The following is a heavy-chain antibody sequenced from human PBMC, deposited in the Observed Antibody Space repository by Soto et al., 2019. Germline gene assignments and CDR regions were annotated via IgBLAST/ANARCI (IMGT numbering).Heavy chain of an antibody. Sequence: GGSLRLSCAVSGFTFNSYSMNWVRQAPGKGQEWVSSISSFSNYMYYTDSVKGRFTISRDNARNSLYLQMNSLRAEDTAVYYCARAGGYSRIIQQTRAYDMDVWGQGTTVTVSS. D-gene: IGHD6-13*01. CDR1: GFTFNSYS. CDR2: ISSFSNYM. J-gene: IGHJ6*02. CDR3: ARAGGYSRIIQQTRAYDMDV. V-gene: IGHV3-21*01.